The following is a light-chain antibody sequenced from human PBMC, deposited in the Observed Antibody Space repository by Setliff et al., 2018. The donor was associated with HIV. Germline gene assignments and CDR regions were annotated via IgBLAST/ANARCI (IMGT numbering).Light chain of an antibody. CDR2: RVS. CDR3: SLYTSSDTYV. V-gene: IGLV2-14*01. Sequence: QSVLTQPASVSGSPGQSITISCTGTSSDIGGYNYVSWYQQSPGKAPKFIIYRVSDRPSGISNRFSGSKSGNTASLTLSGLQAEDEGDYYCSLYTSSDTYVFGTGTKVTVL. J-gene: IGLJ1*01. CDR1: SSDIGGYNY.